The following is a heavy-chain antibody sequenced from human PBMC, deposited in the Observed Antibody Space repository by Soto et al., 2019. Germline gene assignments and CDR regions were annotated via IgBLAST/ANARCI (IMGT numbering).Heavy chain of an antibody. Sequence: SETLSLTCTVSGDSISIYYWSWIRQPPGKGLEWIGYMYYSGRTNYNPSLKSRVTISIDTSKNQFSLKLRSVTAADTAVYYCARHLGGPFDFWGLGTLVTVS. D-gene: IGHD1-26*01. CDR2: MYYSGRT. CDR3: ARHLGGPFDF. V-gene: IGHV4-59*01. J-gene: IGHJ4*01. CDR1: GDSISIYY.